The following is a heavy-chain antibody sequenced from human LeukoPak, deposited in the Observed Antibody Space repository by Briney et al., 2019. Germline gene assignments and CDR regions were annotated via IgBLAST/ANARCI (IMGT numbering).Heavy chain of an antibody. CDR1: GYTFTSYG. CDR3: ARERYSYGAFDY. D-gene: IGHD5-18*01. J-gene: IGHJ4*02. CDR2: ISAYNGNT. Sequence: ASVKVSCKASGYTFTSYGISWVRQAPGQGLEWMGWISAYNGNTNYAQKLQGRVTMTTDTSTSTAYMELRSLRSDNTAVYYCARERYSYGAFDYWGQGTLVTVSS. V-gene: IGHV1-18*01.